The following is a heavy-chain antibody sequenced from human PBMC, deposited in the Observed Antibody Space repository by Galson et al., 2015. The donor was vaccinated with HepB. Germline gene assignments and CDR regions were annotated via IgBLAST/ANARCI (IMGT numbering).Heavy chain of an antibody. CDR1: GSTFTSYG. J-gene: IGHJ2*01. Sequence: SVTVSCKASGSTFTSYGISWVRQAPGQGLEWMGWISAYNGNTNYAQKLQGRVTMTTDTSTSTAYMELRSLRSDDTAVYYCARAGGDYGAYWYFELWGRGTLVTVSS. CDR2: ISAYNGNT. V-gene: IGHV1-18*01. CDR3: ARAGGDYGAYWYFEL. D-gene: IGHD4-17*01.